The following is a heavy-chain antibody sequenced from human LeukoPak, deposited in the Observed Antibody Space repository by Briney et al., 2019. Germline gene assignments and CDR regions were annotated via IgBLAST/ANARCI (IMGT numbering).Heavy chain of an antibody. J-gene: IGHJ3*02. D-gene: IGHD1-1*01. V-gene: IGHV3-21*01. CDR2: ISSSSSYI. CDR3: ARENWNDGGSAFDI. CDR1: GFTFSSYS. Sequence: PGGSLRLSCAASGFTFSSYSMNWVRQAPGKGLEWVSSISSSSSYIYYADSVKGRFTISRDNAKNSLYLQMNSLRAEDTAVYYCARENWNDGGSAFDIWGQGTMVTVSS.